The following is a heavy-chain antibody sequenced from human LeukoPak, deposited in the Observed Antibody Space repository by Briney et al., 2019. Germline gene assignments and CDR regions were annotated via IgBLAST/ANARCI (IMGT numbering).Heavy chain of an antibody. CDR2: ISGDGDTT. D-gene: IGHD2-2*01. V-gene: IGHV3-43*02. J-gene: IGHJ3*02. Sequence: GGSLRLSRAASGFTFDDYAMHWVRQAPGKGLEWVSLISGDGDTTYYADSVKGRFTISRDDSNNSLYLQMNSLRPEDTALYYCAKDTRGVIVPTALGWNAFDIWGQGTMVTVSS. CDR3: AKDTRGVIVPTALGWNAFDI. CDR1: GFTFDDYA.